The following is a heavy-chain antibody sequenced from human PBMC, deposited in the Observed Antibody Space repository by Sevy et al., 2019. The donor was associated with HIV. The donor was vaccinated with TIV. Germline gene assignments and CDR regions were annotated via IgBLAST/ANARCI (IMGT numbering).Heavy chain of an antibody. D-gene: IGHD2-15*01. V-gene: IGHV3-21*01. J-gene: IGHJ6*02. CDR1: GFTFSTYS. CDR3: ARVKAYCSSGSCYSTMGADV. Sequence: GGYLRLSCAVSGFTFSTYSMTWVRQAPGKGLEWISSISSSSNYIYYPDSVKGRFTISRDNAKNSLYLQMNSLRAEDTAVYYCARVKAYCSSGSCYSTMGADVWGQGTPVTVSS. CDR2: ISSSSNYI.